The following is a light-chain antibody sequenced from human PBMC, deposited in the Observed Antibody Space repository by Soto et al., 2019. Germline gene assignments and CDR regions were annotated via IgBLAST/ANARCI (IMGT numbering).Light chain of an antibody. CDR3: QQLSTYPST. CDR1: QDIGNF. J-gene: IGKJ4*01. V-gene: IGKV1-9*01. CDR2: AAS. Sequence: DIQMTQSPSSLSASVGDRVTITCRASQDIGNFLAWYQQKPGEAPKLLIFAASTLQSGVPSRFSGSGSGTDFTLTISSLQAEDFATYYCQQLSTYPSTFGGGTKVDIK.